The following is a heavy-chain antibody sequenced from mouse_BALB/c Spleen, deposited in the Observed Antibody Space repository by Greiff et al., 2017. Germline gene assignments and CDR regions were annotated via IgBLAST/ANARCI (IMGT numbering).Heavy chain of an antibody. CDR1: GFNIKDTY. V-gene: IGHV14-3*02. Sequence: EVKLMESGAELVKPGASVKLSCTASGFNIKDTYMHWVKQRPEQGLEWIGRIDPANGNTKYDPKFQGKATITADTSSNTAYLQLSSLTSEDTAVYYCARRHYGSSYGYFDVWGAGTTVTVSS. CDR3: ARRHYGSSYGYFDV. J-gene: IGHJ1*01. D-gene: IGHD1-1*01. CDR2: IDPANGNT.